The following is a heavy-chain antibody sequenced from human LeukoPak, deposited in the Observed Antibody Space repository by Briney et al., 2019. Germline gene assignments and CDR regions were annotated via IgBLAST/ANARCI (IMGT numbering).Heavy chain of an antibody. V-gene: IGHV1-2*02. CDR1: GYTFTGYY. D-gene: IGHD3-22*01. Sequence: ASVKVSCKASGYTFTGYYMHWVRQAPGQGLEWMGWINPNSGGTNYAQKFQGRVTMTRDTSINTAYMELSRLRSDDTAVYYCARVDRGYYGMDVWGQGTTVTVSS. CDR3: ARVDRGYYGMDV. CDR2: INPNSGGT. J-gene: IGHJ6*02.